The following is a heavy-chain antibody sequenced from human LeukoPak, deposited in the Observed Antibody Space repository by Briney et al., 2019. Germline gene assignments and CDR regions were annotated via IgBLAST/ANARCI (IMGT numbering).Heavy chain of an antibody. CDR1: GGSISSYY. J-gene: IGHJ4*02. D-gene: IGHD1-7*01. Sequence: SETLSLTCTVSGGSISSYYWTWIRQPPGKGLEWIGYIYYSGSTNYNPSLKSRVTISVDTSNNQFSLKLSSVTAADTAVYYCARGSRELYYFDYWGQGTLVTVSS. V-gene: IGHV4-59*01. CDR2: IYYSGST. CDR3: ARGSRELYYFDY.